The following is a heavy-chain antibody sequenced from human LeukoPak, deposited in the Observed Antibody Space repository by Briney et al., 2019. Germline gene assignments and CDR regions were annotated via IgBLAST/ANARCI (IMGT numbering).Heavy chain of an antibody. D-gene: IGHD2-2*01. CDR3: ARVRTVVVPAADNFDY. Sequence: GASVKVSCKASGYTFTGYYMHWVRQAPGQGLEWMGRINPNSGGTNYAQKFQGRVTMTRDTSTSTAYMELSRLRSDDTAVYYCARVRTVVVPAADNFDYWGQGTLVTVSS. CDR1: GYTFTGYY. J-gene: IGHJ4*02. V-gene: IGHV1-2*06. CDR2: INPNSGGT.